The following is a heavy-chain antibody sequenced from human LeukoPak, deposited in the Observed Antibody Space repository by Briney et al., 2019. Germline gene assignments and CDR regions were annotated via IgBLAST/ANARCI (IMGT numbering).Heavy chain of an antibody. CDR1: GFTFSVYS. CDR2: ITSRSSNI. D-gene: IGHD6-25*01. CDR3: ARVAAAHYSNEAFDI. V-gene: IGHV3-21*01. J-gene: IGHJ3*02. Sequence: GGSLRLSYAASGFTFSVYSMNWVRQAPGKGLEWVSSITSRSSNIYYADSVKGRFTIFRDNAKNSLYLQMNSLRAEDTAVYYCARVAAAHYSNEAFDIWGHGTMVTVSS.